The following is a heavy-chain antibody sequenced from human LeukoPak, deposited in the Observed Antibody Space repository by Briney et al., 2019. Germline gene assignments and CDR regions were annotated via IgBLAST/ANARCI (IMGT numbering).Heavy chain of an antibody. CDR2: IYHSGST. CDR3: ASSRTIFGVVITHLFDY. J-gene: IGHJ4*02. D-gene: IGHD3-3*01. V-gene: IGHV4-38-2*01. CDR1: GYSISSGYY. Sequence: SETLSLTCAVSGYSISSGYYWGWIRQPPGTGLEWIGSIYHSGSTYYNPSLKSRVTISVDTSKNQFSLKLSSVTAADTAVYYCASSRTIFGVVITHLFDYWGQGTLVTVSS.